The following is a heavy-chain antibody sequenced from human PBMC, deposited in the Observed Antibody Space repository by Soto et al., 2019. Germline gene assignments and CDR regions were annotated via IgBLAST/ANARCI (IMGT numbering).Heavy chain of an antibody. D-gene: IGHD3-10*01. CDR3: AKDFGEN. J-gene: IGHJ4*02. CDR1: GFTFSRYG. V-gene: IGHV3-30*18. Sequence: QVQRVESGGGGVQPGSSLRLSCAPSGFTFSRYGMHWVRRAPGKGLECVAVISYDGSNKYFADSVKGRSTISRDNSKNTLDLQMNSLRAEDTAVYYCAKDFGENWGQGTLVTVSS. CDR2: ISYDGSNK.